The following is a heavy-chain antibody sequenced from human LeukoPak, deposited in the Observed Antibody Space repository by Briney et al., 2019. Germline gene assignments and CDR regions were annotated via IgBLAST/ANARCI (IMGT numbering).Heavy chain of an antibody. D-gene: IGHD3-16*01. J-gene: IGHJ4*02. CDR1: GFTFSTYS. Sequence: PGGSLRLSCAASGFTFSTYSMNWVRQAPGKGLEWVSSISSSSSYIYYADSVKGRFTISRDNAKNSLYLQMNSLRAEDTAVYYCARDKSRGEASDYFDYWGQGTLVTVSS. V-gene: IGHV3-21*01. CDR2: ISSSSSYI. CDR3: ARDKSRGEASDYFDY.